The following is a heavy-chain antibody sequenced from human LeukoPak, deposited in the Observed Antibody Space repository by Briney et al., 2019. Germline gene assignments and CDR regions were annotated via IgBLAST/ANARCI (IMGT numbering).Heavy chain of an antibody. J-gene: IGHJ4*02. Sequence: GGSLRLSCAASGFTFSDYYMSWIRQAPGKGLEWVSYISSSGSTIYYADSVKGRFTISRDNAKNSLYLQMNSLRAGDTALYYCATGYSSGWVFFDYWGQGTLVTVSS. CDR3: ATGYSSGWVFFDY. V-gene: IGHV3-11*04. CDR1: GFTFSDYY. CDR2: ISSSGSTI. D-gene: IGHD6-19*01.